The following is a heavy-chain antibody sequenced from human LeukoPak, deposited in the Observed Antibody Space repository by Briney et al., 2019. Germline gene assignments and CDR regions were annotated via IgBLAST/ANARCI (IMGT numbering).Heavy chain of an antibody. J-gene: IGHJ6*02. CDR2: IIPIFGTA. V-gene: IGHV1-69*13. CDR1: GGTFSSYA. Sequence: EASVKVSCKASGGTFSSYAISWVRQAPGQGLEWMGGIIPIFGTANYAQKFQGRVTITADESTSTAYMELSSLRSEDTAVYYCARDLRSNYYYYYGMDVWGQGTTVTVSS. D-gene: IGHD4-11*01. CDR3: ARDLRSNYYYYYGMDV.